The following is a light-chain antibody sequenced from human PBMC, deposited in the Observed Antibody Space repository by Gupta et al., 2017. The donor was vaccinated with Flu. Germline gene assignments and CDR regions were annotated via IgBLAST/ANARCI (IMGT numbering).Light chain of an antibody. CDR1: SLRSYY. CDR2: GKN. CDR3: NSRDSSGDVV. Sequence: SSELTQDPAVSVALGPTVRITCQGDSLRSYYASWYQQKPGQATVLVIYGKNNRPSGIPDRFSGSSSGNTASLTITGAQAEEEADYYCNSRDSSGDVVFGGGTKLTVL. V-gene: IGLV3-19*01. J-gene: IGLJ2*01.